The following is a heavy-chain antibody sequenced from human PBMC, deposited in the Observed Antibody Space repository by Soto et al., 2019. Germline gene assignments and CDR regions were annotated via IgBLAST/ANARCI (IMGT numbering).Heavy chain of an antibody. D-gene: IGHD2-21*02. Sequence: GASVKVSCKASGYTFTGYYMHWVRQAPGQGLEWMGWINPNSGDTNYAQKFKGWVTMTRDTSINTAYMELTRLGPDDTAMYFCATAGRRSCGDDCYLDYWGQGSPVTVS. V-gene: IGHV1-2*04. CDR1: GYTFTGYY. CDR2: INPNSGDT. J-gene: IGHJ4*02. CDR3: ATAGRRSCGDDCYLDY.